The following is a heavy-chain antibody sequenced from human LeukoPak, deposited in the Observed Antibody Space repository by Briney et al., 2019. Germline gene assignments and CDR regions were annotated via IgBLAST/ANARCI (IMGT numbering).Heavy chain of an antibody. D-gene: IGHD3-22*01. CDR1: GFTFSSYG. J-gene: IGHJ5*02. Sequence: GGSLRLSCAASGFTFSSYGMHWVRQAPGKGLEWVAFIRYDGSNKYYADSVKGRFTISRDNSKNTLYLQMNSLRAEDTAVYYCASTPDYYDSSGYLTWGQGTLVTVSS. CDR3: ASTPDYYDSSGYLT. V-gene: IGHV3-30*02. CDR2: IRYDGSNK.